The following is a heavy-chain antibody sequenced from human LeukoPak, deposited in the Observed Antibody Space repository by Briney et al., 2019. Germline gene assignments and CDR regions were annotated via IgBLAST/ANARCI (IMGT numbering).Heavy chain of an antibody. V-gene: IGHV1-3*01. CDR3: ATDLDTYYYDSSGFRGV. Sequence: ASVKVSCKASGYTFTNYIIHWVRQAPGQRLEWMGWLNAGNGDTKYSQKFQARVTITGDTSASTAYMELSSLRSEDTAVYYCATDLDTYYYDSSGFRGVWGQGTTVTVSS. CDR2: LNAGNGDT. D-gene: IGHD3-22*01. J-gene: IGHJ6*02. CDR1: GYTFTNYI.